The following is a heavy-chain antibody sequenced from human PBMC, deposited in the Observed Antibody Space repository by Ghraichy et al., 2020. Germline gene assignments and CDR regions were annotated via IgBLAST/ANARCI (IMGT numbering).Heavy chain of an antibody. Sequence: SETLSLTCAVYGGSFSGYYWSWIRQPPGKGLEWIGQINHSGSTKNDPSLKSRVTISVDTSKNQLSLKLSSVTAADSAVYYCASLLRVDFWGHPLDVWGQGTTVTVSS. CDR2: INHSGST. CDR3: ASLLRVDFWGHPLDV. J-gene: IGHJ6*02. D-gene: IGHD3-3*01. V-gene: IGHV4-34*01. CDR1: GGSFSGYY.